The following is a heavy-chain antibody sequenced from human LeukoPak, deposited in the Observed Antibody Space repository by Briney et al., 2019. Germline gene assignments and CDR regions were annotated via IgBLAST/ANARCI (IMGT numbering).Heavy chain of an antibody. CDR3: AKTDYYDSSGYSKGFFDY. CDR2: ISGSGGST. J-gene: IGHJ4*02. CDR1: GFTFSSYA. Sequence: PGGSLRLSCAASGFTFSSYAMSWVRQAPGKGLEWVSAISGSGGSTYYADSVKGRFTISRDNSKNTLYLQMNSLRAEDTAVYYCAKTDYYDSSGYSKGFFDYWGQGTLVTVSS. D-gene: IGHD3-22*01. V-gene: IGHV3-23*01.